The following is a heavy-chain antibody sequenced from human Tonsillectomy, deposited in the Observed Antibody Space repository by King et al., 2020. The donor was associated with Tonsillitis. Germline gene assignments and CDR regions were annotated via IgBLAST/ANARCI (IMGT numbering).Heavy chain of an antibody. V-gene: IGHV1-18*01. CDR2: ISAYNGNT. D-gene: IGHD3-16*01. CDR1: GYTFTSYG. Sequence: QLVQFATEVKKPGASVKVSCKASGYTFTSYGISWVRQAPGQGLEWMGWISAYNGNTNYAQKFQGRVTMTTDTSTTTAYMELRSLRSDDTAVYYCARDIMITFGRVRGYYGMDVWGQGTTVTVSS. J-gene: IGHJ6*02. CDR3: ARDIMITFGRVRGYYGMDV.